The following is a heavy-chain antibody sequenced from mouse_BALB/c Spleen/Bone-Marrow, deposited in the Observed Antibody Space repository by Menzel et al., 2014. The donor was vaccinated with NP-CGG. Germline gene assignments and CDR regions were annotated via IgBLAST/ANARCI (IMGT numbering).Heavy chain of an antibody. CDR3: ARDEDYAMDY. CDR1: GFTFXSFG. J-gene: IGHJ4*01. Sequence: EVKLVESGGGLVQPGGSRKLSCAASGFTFXSFGMHWVRQAPEKGLEWVAYISSGSSTIYYADTVKGRFTISRDNPKNTLFLQTTSLRSEDTAMYYCARDEDYAMDYWGQGTSVTVSS. V-gene: IGHV5-17*02. CDR2: ISSGSSTI.